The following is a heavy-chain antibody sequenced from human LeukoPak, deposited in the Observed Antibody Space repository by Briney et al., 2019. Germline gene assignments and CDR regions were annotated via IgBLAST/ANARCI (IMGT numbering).Heavy chain of an antibody. CDR2: INWNGGST. D-gene: IGHD3-10*01. CDR3: ARAVGTPGGPSGYYYYMDV. CDR1: GFTFDDYG. V-gene: IGHV3-20*01. J-gene: IGHJ6*03. Sequence: SGGSLRLSCAASGFTFDDYGMSWVRQAPGKGLEWVSGINWNGGSTGYADSVKGRFTISRDNAKNSLYLQMNSLRAEDTALYHCARAVGTPGGPSGYYYYMDVWGKGTTVTVSS.